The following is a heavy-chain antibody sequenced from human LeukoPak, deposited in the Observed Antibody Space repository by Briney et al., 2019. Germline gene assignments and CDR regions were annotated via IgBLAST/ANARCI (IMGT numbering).Heavy chain of an antibody. Sequence: GGSLRLSCAASGFTFSSYAMSWVRQAPGKGLEWVSTISGCGGSTYYADSVKGRFTISRDNSKNTLYLQMNSLRAEDTAVYYCVKDHYYDSSGYYYVTPESWGQGTLVTVSS. CDR3: VKDHYYDSSGYYYVTPES. J-gene: IGHJ4*02. CDR2: ISGCGGST. V-gene: IGHV3-23*01. CDR1: GFTFSSYA. D-gene: IGHD3-22*01.